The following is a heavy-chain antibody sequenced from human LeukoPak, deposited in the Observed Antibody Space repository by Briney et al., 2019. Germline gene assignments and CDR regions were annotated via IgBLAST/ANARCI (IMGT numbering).Heavy chain of an antibody. J-gene: IGHJ4*02. CDR2: ISWDGGST. Sequence: VGSLRLSCAASVFTFDDYAMHWVRQAPGKGLEWVSLISWDGGSTYYADSVKGRFTISRDNSKNSLYLQMNSLRAEDTALYYCAKDIHSGRSSIFHYWAQGTLVTVSS. CDR1: VFTFDDYA. D-gene: IGHD3-10*01. CDR3: AKDIHSGRSSIFHY. V-gene: IGHV3-43D*03.